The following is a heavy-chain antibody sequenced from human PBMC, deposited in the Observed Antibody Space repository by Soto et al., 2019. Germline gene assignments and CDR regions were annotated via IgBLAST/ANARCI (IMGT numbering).Heavy chain of an antibody. J-gene: IGHJ3*02. Sequence: GGSLRLSCAASGFTFSSYSMNWVRQAPGKGLEWVSFISSSSSYIYYADSVKGRFTISRDNAKNSLYLQMNSLRAEDTAVYYCASGSMVRGVIDAFDIWGQGTMVTVSS. CDR3: ASGSMVRGVIDAFDI. D-gene: IGHD3-10*01. V-gene: IGHV3-21*01. CDR1: GFTFSSYS. CDR2: ISSSSSYI.